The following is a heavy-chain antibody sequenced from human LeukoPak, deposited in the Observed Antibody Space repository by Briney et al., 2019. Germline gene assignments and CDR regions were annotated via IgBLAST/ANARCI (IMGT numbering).Heavy chain of an antibody. J-gene: IGHJ4*02. CDR3: AKDFDSSGYYFEAYYFDY. CDR2: IWYDGSNK. CDR1: GFTFSSYG. D-gene: IGHD3-22*01. Sequence: GGSLRRSCAASGFTFSSYGMHWVRQAPGKGLEWVAVIWYDGSNKYYADSVKGRFTISRDNSKNTLYLQMNSLRAEDTAVYYCAKDFDSSGYYFEAYYFDYWGQGTLVTVSS. V-gene: IGHV3-33*06.